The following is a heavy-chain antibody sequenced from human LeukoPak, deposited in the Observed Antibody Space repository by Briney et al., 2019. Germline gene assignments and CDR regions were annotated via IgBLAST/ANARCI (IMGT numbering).Heavy chain of an antibody. J-gene: IGHJ4*02. CDR3: ASGEQQLVVGGIDY. Sequence: GGSLRLSCAASGFTFSSYGMHWVRQAPGKGLEWVAVIWYDGSNKYYADSVKGRFTISRDNSKSTLYLQMDTLRAEDTAVYYCASGEQQLVVGGIDYWGQGTLVTVSS. D-gene: IGHD6-13*01. CDR1: GFTFSSYG. V-gene: IGHV3-33*01. CDR2: IWYDGSNK.